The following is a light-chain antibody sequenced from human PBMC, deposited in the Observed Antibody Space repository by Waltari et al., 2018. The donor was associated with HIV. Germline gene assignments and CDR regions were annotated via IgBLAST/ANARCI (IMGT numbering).Light chain of an antibody. CDR1: SSNIGTNT. J-gene: IGLJ1*01. CDR2: TNN. CDR3: AAWDDSLNGNV. Sequence: QSVLTQPPSASGTPGQRVTISCSGSSSNIGTNTAHWYQQLPGPAPKLLIYTNNQRPSGVPDRFSGSKSGTSASLAISGLQSEDEADYYCAAWDDSLNGNVFGPGTKVTVL. V-gene: IGLV1-44*01.